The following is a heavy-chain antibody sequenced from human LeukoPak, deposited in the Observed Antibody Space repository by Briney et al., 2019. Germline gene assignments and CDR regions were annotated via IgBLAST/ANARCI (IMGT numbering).Heavy chain of an antibody. D-gene: IGHD1-1*01. V-gene: IGHV6-1*01. Sequence: SQTLSLTCAISGDSVSSNIASWNWIRQSPSRGLEWLGRTYYRAKWYNDYAVSVKSRITINPDTSKKQFSLQLNSVTPEDTAVYYCARVYNWNPAGAFDIWGQGTVVTVSS. J-gene: IGHJ3*02. CDR3: ARVYNWNPAGAFDI. CDR1: GDSVSSNIAS. CDR2: TYYRAKWYN.